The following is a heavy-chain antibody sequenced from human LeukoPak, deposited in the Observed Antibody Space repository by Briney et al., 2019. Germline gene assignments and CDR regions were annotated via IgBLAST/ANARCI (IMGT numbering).Heavy chain of an antibody. CDR3: ARDVRYCSGGSCYYLFDY. CDR1: GGTFSSYT. D-gene: IGHD2-15*01. CDR2: IIPILGVA. Sequence: SVKVSCKASGGTFSSYTISWVRQAPGQGLEWMGRIIPILGVANYAQKFQGRATITADKSTSTAYMELSSLRSEDTAVYYCARDVRYCSGGSCYYLFDYWGQGTLVTVSS. V-gene: IGHV1-69*04. J-gene: IGHJ4*02.